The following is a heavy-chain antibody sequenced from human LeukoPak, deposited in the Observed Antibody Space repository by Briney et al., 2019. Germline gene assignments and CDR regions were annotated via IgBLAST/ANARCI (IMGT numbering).Heavy chain of an antibody. D-gene: IGHD2-2*01. Sequence: GGSLRLSCAASGFTFSSYAMSWVRQAPGKGLEWVSSISSSSYIYYADSVKGRFTISRDNAKNSLYLQMNSLRAEDTAVYYCARDGVVPAAMGYYYYMDVWGKGTTVTVSS. CDR3: ARDGVVPAAMGYYYYMDV. V-gene: IGHV3-21*01. CDR2: ISSSSYI. CDR1: GFTFSSYA. J-gene: IGHJ6*03.